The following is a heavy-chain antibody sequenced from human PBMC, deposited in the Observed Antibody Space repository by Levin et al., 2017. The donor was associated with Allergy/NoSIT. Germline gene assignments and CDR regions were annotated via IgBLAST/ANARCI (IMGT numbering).Heavy chain of an antibody. Sequence: KISCKASGGTFSSYAFSWVRQAPGQGLEWMGRIIPIFGITNYAQKFQGRVTITADKSTSTAYMELISLTSEDTAVYYCARGLTGTFLPPTDWGQGTLVTVSS. CDR2: IIPIFGIT. CDR1: GGTFSSYA. CDR3: ARGLTGTFLPPTD. D-gene: IGHD1/OR15-1a*01. J-gene: IGHJ4*02. V-gene: IGHV1-69*04.